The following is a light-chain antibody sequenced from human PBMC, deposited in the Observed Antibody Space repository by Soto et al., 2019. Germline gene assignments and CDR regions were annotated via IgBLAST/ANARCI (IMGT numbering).Light chain of an antibody. J-gene: IGLJ1*01. V-gene: IGLV1-40*01. Sequence: VLTQPPSVSGAPGQRVTISCTGGSSNIGAGYDVHWYQQLPGRAPKLLIYANTNRPSGVPDRFSGSRSGTSASLAITGLQAEDEADYSCQSYDSSLSGFYVFGTGTKVTVL. CDR2: ANT. CDR1: SSNIGAGYD. CDR3: QSYDSSLSGFYV.